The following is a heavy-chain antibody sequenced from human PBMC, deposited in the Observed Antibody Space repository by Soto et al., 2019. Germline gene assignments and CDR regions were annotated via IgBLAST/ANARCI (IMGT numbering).Heavy chain of an antibody. CDR1: GFTFGSYG. V-gene: IGHV3-33*01. CDR3: ARDEMYYDFWSGTRKYYYYGMDV. D-gene: IGHD3-3*01. Sequence: PGGSLRLSCAASGFTFGSYGMHWVRQAPGKGLEWVAVIWYDGSNKYYADSVKGRFTISRDNSKNTLYLQMNSLRAEDTAVYYCARDEMYYDFWSGTRKYYYYGMDVWGQGTTVTVSS. J-gene: IGHJ6*02. CDR2: IWYDGSNK.